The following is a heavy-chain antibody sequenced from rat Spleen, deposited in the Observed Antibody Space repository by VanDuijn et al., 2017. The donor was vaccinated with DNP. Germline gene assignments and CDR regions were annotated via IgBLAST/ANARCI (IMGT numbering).Heavy chain of an antibody. J-gene: IGHJ1*01. CDR3: ARRRLPYWYFDF. CDR1: GFTFSNSG. V-gene: IGHV5-19*01. CDR2: ISPSGGGT. D-gene: IGHD1-4*01. Sequence: VQLVESGGGLVQPGRSLKLSCAASGFTFSNSGMHWIRQAPTKGLEWVTSISPSGGGTYYRDSVKGRFTISRDNAKSTLYLQMNSLRSEDTAIYYCARRRLPYWYFDFWGPGTMVTVSS.